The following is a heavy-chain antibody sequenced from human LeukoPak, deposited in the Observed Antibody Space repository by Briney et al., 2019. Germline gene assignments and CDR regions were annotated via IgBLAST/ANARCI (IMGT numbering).Heavy chain of an antibody. V-gene: IGHV3-23*01. CDR3: AKGIYDYVWGSATDY. Sequence: EGSLRLSCAASGSTFNRYSLGWIRQPPGKGLEWVASISGSGSGIFYADSVKGRFTISRDNSDNTLYLQVSRLRAEYTALYYCAKGIYDYVWGSATDYWGRGTLVTVSS. J-gene: IGHJ4*02. D-gene: IGHD3-16*01. CDR2: ISGSGSGI. CDR1: GSTFNRYS.